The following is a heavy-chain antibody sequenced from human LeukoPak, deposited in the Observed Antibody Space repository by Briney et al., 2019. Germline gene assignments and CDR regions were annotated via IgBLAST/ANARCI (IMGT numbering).Heavy chain of an antibody. CDR3: ARSPSSSWFDY. CDR2: ISYDGSNK. CDR1: GFTFSSYG. D-gene: IGHD6-13*01. V-gene: IGHV3-30*03. J-gene: IGHJ4*02. Sequence: SGGSLRLSCAASGFTFSSYGMHWVRQAPGKGLEWVAVISYDGSNKYYADSVKGRFTISRDNSKNTLYLQMNSLRAEDTAVYYCARSPSSSWFDYWGQGTLVTVSS.